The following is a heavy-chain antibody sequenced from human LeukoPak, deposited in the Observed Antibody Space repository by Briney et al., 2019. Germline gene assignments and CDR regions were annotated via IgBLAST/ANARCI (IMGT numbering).Heavy chain of an antibody. J-gene: IGHJ4*02. D-gene: IGHD1-26*01. CDR2: INPNSGGT. V-gene: IGHV1-2*02. CDR3: AGQLGGGGSYYLPY. CDR1: GYTFTGYY. Sequence: VASVKVSCKASGYTFTGYYMHWVRQAPGQGLEWMGWINPNSGGTNYAQKFQGRVTMTRDTSISTAYMELSRLRSDDTAVYYCAGQLGGGGSYYLPYWGQGTLVTVSS.